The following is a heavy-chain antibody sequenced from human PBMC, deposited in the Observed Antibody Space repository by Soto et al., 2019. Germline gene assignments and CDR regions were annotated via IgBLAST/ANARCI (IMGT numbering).Heavy chain of an antibody. CDR3: ARELGYSNYYYGRDV. V-gene: IGHV3-48*03. D-gene: IGHD4-4*01. CDR2: ISSSGSTI. Sequence: EVQLVESGGGLVQPGGSLRLSCAASEFTFSSYEMNWVRQAPGKGLEWVSYISSSGSTIYYADSVKGRFTISRDNAKNSLYLQMNSLRAEDTAVYYCARELGYSNYYYGRDVWGQGTTVTVSS. CDR1: EFTFSSYE. J-gene: IGHJ6*02.